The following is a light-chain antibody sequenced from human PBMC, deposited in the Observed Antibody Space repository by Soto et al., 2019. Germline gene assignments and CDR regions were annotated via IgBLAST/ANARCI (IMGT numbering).Light chain of an antibody. V-gene: IGKV3-20*01. CDR1: QTVRNNY. J-gene: IGKJ1*01. Sequence: EFVLTQSPGTLSLSPWERATLSCRASQTVRNNYLAWYQQKPGQAPRLLIYDASSRATGIPDRFSGGGSGTEFTLTISSLQSEDFAVYYCQQYNNWPRTFGQGTKVDIK. CDR3: QQYNNWPRT. CDR2: DAS.